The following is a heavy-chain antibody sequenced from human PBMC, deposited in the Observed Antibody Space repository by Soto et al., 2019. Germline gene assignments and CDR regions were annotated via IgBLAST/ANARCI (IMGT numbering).Heavy chain of an antibody. D-gene: IGHD3-9*01. CDR1: GYTFTSYG. CDR2: ISAYNGNT. Sequence: ASVKVSCKASGYTFTSYGISWVRQAPGQGLEWMGWISAYNGNTNYAQKLQGRVTMTTDTSTSTAYMELRSLRSEDTAVYYCARDGPNYETLTGYYLDYWGQGTLVTVSS. V-gene: IGHV1-18*01. CDR3: ARDGPNYETLTGYYLDY. J-gene: IGHJ4*02.